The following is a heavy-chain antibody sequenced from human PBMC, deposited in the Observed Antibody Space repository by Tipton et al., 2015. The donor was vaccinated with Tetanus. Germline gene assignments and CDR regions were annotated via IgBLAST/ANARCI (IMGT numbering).Heavy chain of an antibody. CDR3: AYGWGTLT. CDR1: GGSMTNLY. V-gene: IGHV4-59*12. D-gene: IGHD3-10*01. CDR2: IYYSGST. J-gene: IGHJ5*02. Sequence: TLSLTCTVSGGSMTNLYLNWIRQSPGKGLEWIGYIYYSGSTDYNPSFKSRVTISVDTPRNPFSLKLSSVTAAVTAVYYCAYGWGTLTWGQGTLVSVSS.